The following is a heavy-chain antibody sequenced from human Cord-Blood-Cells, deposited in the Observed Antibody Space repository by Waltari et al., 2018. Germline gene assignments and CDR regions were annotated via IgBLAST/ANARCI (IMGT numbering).Heavy chain of an antibody. J-gene: IGHJ3*02. D-gene: IGHD2-2*01. Sequence: RGLEWLGRTYYRSKWYNDYAVSVKSRITINPDTSKNQFSLQLNSVTPEDTAVYYCARDRGEDIVVVPAAPERGYAFDIWGQGTMVTVSS. CDR3: ARDRGEDIVVVPAAPERGYAFDI. V-gene: IGHV6-1*01. CDR2: TYYRSKWYN.